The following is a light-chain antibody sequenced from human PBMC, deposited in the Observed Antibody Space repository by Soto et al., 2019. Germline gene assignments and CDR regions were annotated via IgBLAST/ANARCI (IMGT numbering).Light chain of an antibody. V-gene: IGKV1-39*01. CDR2: AAS. J-gene: IGKJ4*01. Sequence: DIQMTHSPSSLSTSVGDRVTITCRASQSISNYLNWYQQMPGKAPKLLIYAASSLQGGVPSRFSGSGSGTDFTLTISSLQPEDFATYYCQQSYSTPLTFGGGTKVDIK. CDR3: QQSYSTPLT. CDR1: QSISNY.